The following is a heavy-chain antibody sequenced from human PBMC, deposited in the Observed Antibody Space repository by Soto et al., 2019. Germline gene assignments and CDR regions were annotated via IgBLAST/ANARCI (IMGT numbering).Heavy chain of an antibody. J-gene: IGHJ5*02. CDR1: GFSLSNARMG. CDR3: ARIRYYYGSGIYTTGWFDP. Sequence: QVTLKESGPVLVKPTETLTLTCTVSGFSLSNARMGVSWIRQPPGQALEWLAHIFSNDEKSYSTSLKSRLTISKDTSKSQVVLTMTNIDPWDTATYYCARIRYYYGSGIYTTGWFDPCGQGTLVTVSS. CDR2: IFSNDEK. D-gene: IGHD3-10*01. V-gene: IGHV2-26*01.